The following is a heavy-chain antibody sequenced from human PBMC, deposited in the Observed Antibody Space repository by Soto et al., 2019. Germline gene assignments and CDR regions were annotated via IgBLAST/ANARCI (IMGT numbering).Heavy chain of an antibody. Sequence: QVQMVESGGGVVQPGRSLRLSCVVSGFSFSAYGFHWVRQARGKGLEWVAVISYDGRNIYYEDSVKGRFTISRDNSKNTVYLEMNSLRGEDTAVYYCVTGPRMATGNGYYGLDVWGQGTTVIVSS. CDR3: VTGPRMATGNGYYGLDV. CDR1: GFSFSAYG. D-gene: IGHD1-1*01. CDR2: ISYDGRNI. V-gene: IGHV3-30*03. J-gene: IGHJ6*02.